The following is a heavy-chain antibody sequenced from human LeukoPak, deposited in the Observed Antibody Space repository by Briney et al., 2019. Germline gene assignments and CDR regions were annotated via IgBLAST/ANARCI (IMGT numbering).Heavy chain of an antibody. CDR3: AKTYIDYHWDYFDS. V-gene: IGHV3-30*02. CDR1: GFTFSSYW. CDR2: IRFDGSNK. Sequence: GGSLRLSCAASGFTFSSYWRSGVRQAPGKGLEWGAFIRFDGSNKYYADSVKGRFTISRDDSKNTVYLQMNSLRPEDTAVYYCAKTYIDYHWDYFDSWGQGTLVTVSS. D-gene: IGHD3-16*01. J-gene: IGHJ4*02.